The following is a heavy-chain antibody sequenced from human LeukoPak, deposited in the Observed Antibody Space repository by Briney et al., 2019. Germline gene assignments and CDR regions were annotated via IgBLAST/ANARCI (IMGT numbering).Heavy chain of an antibody. Sequence: GGSLRLSCAASGFTFSSYAMHWVRQAPGKGLEWVAVISYDGSNKYYADSVKGRFTISRDNSKNTLYLQMNSLRAEDTAVYYCAREDEGFDYWGQGTLVTVSS. J-gene: IGHJ4*02. CDR2: ISYDGSNK. CDR3: AREDEGFDY. V-gene: IGHV3-30*04. D-gene: IGHD5-24*01. CDR1: GFTFSSYA.